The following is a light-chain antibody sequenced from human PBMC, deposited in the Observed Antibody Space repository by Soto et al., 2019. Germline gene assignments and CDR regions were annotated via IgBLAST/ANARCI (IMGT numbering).Light chain of an antibody. CDR1: QSVNSN. V-gene: IGKV3-15*01. CDR3: QHYNTWPWT. CDR2: GAS. Sequence: VITQSPATLSVSPGERATLSCWAIQSVNSNLAWYQQKLGQAPRVLIYGASTRATGLPARFSGSGSETEFILNISSLQSEDSATYYCQHYNTWPWTFGQGTKVDIK. J-gene: IGKJ1*01.